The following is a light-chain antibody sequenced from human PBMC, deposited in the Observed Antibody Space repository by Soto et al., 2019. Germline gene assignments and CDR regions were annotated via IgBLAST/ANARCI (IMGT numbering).Light chain of an antibody. J-gene: IGKJ3*01. V-gene: IGKV3-20*01. Sequence: EIVLTQSPGTLSLSPGERATLSCRASQSVSSSYLAWYQQKPGQAPRLLIYGASSRATGIPDRFSGSGSGTDFPLTISSLEPEDFAVYYCQQYCSSPLFTFGPGTKVDIK. CDR3: QQYCSSPLFT. CDR2: GAS. CDR1: QSVSSSY.